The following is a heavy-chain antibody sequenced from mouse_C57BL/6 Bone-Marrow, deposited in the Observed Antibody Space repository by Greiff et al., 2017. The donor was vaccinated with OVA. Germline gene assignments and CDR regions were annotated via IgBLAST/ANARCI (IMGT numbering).Heavy chain of an antibody. Sequence: EVQLQQSVAELVRPGASVKLSCTASGFNFKNTYMHWVKQRPEQGLEWIGRIDPANGNTKYAPKFQGKATITADTSSNTAYLQLSSLTSEDTAIYYCASEGYYGSSYLWYFDVWGTGTTVTVSS. J-gene: IGHJ1*03. CDR2: IDPANGNT. CDR1: GFNFKNTY. V-gene: IGHV14-3*01. CDR3: ASEGYYGSSYLWYFDV. D-gene: IGHD1-1*01.